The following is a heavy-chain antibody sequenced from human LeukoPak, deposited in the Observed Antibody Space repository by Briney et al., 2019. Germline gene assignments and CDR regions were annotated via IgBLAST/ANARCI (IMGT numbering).Heavy chain of an antibody. CDR3: ARDYYDSGENWFDP. CDR2: IKQDGSEK. D-gene: IGHD3-10*01. J-gene: IGHJ5*02. V-gene: IGHV3-7*01. CDR1: GFTFSRYW. Sequence: GGSLRLSCAASGFTFSRYWMAWVRQAPGKGLEWVANIKQDGSEKYYVDSVKGRFTISRDNAKNSLFLQMNSLRAEDTAVYYCARDYYDSGENWFDPWGQGTLVTVSS.